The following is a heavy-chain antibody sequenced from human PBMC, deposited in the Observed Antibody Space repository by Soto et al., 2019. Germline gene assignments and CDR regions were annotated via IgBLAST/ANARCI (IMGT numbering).Heavy chain of an antibody. V-gene: IGHV4-61*08. D-gene: IGHD5-18*01. CDR2: IYYSGNT. Sequence: QVQLQESGPGLVKPSETLSLTCTVSGGSVSSGDYYWSWIRQPPGKGLEWIGYIYYSGNTNYNPSLKSLVIISVDTSKNLFSLKLTSVTAADTAVYYCARIPVDTSMIYWLDPWGQGTLVTVSS. J-gene: IGHJ5*02. CDR3: ARIPVDTSMIYWLDP. CDR1: GGSVSSGDYY.